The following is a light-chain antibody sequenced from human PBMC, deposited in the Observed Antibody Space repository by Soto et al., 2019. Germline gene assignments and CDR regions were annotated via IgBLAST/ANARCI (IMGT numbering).Light chain of an antibody. CDR3: QQSYSTPQT. Sequence: DIQMTQSPSSLSASVGDRVTIACRASQNIGNYLNWYQQKPGKAPKLLICVASTLQSGVQSRFSGSGSGTDFTLTIRRLQPEDSAIYFCQQSYSTPQTLGQGTKVEFK. V-gene: IGKV1-39*01. CDR2: VAS. J-gene: IGKJ1*01. CDR1: QNIGNY.